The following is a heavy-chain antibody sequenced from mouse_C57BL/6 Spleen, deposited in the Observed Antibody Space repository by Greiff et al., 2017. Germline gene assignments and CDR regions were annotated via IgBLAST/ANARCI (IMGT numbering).Heavy chain of an antibody. CDR2: IYPGSGST. Sequence: QVQLKQPGAELVKPGASVKMSCKASGYTFTSYWITWVKQRPGQGLEWIGDIYPGSGSTNYNEKFKSKATLTVDTSSSTAYMQLSSLTSEDSAVYYCAREILRQYYFDYWGQGTTLTVSS. CDR3: AREILRQYYFDY. J-gene: IGHJ2*01. CDR1: GYTFTSYW. D-gene: IGHD1-1*01. V-gene: IGHV1-55*01.